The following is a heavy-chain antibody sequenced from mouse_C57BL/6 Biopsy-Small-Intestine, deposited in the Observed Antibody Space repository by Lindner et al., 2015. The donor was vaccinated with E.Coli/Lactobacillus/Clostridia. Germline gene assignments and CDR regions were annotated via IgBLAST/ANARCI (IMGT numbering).Heavy chain of an antibody. CDR3: ARGYLGIFDY. CDR1: GYAFSSSW. CDR2: IYPGDGDT. D-gene: IGHD3-1*01. J-gene: IGHJ2*01. Sequence: VQLQESGPELAKPGASVKISCKAPGYAFSSSWMNWVKQRPGKGLEWIGRIYPGDGDTNYNGKFKGKATLTADKSSSTAYMQLSSLTSEDSAVYFCARGYLGIFDYWGQGTTLTVSS. V-gene: IGHV1-82*01.